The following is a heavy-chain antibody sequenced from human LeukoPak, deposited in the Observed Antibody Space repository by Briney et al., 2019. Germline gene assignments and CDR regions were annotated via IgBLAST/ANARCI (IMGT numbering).Heavy chain of an antibody. Sequence: GASVKVSCKASGYTFTSYAMHWVRQAPGQRLEWMGWINPNSGGTNYAQKFQGRVTMTRDTSISTAYMELSRLRSDDTAVYYCARGTGRVGATTDYYYYMDVWGKGTTVTVSS. D-gene: IGHD1-26*01. V-gene: IGHV1-2*02. CDR3: ARGTGRVGATTDYYYYMDV. CDR2: INPNSGGT. CDR1: GYTFTSYA. J-gene: IGHJ6*03.